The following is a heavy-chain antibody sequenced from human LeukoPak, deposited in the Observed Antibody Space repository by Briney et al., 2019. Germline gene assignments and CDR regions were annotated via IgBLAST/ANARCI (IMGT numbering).Heavy chain of an antibody. CDR2: ISTSGST. D-gene: IGHD6-13*01. J-gene: IGHJ5*02. CDR1: GDSISSYF. CDR3: AGDTHISSWYRDWFDP. V-gene: IGHV4-4*07. Sequence: SETLSLTCTVSGDSISSYFWSWIRQPAGKGLEWIGRISTSGSTNYNPSLKSRVTMSVDTSKNQFSLKLSSVTAADTAVYYCAGDTHISSWYRDWFDPWGQGTLVSVSS.